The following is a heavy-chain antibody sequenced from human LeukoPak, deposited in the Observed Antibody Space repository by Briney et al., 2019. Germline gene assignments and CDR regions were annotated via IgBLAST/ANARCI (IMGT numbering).Heavy chain of an antibody. CDR1: GFAFSSYT. Sequence: PGGSLRLSCAASGFAFSSYTMTWVRLAPAQGQGLEWVSTITTSGATYYADSVKGRFARSRDHSKNTLYLQMNSLRDEDTAVYYCARVRARYCSGGSCPRSDYWGQGTLVTVSS. D-gene: IGHD2-15*01. J-gene: IGHJ4*02. CDR3: ARVRARYCSGGSCPRSDY. V-gene: IGHV3-23*01. CDR2: ITTSGAT.